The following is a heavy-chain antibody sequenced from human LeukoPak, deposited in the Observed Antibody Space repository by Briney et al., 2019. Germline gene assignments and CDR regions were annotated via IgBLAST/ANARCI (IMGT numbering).Heavy chain of an antibody. CDR3: VRFPWQQLVADPS. CDR2: IYSGGST. D-gene: IGHD6-13*01. Sequence: GGSLRLSCAASGITVSSNYMSWVRQAPGKGLEWFSVIYSGGSTYYADSVKGRFTISRDNSKNTLFLQMNSLRAEDTAVYYCVRFPWQQLVADPSWGQGTLVTVSS. CDR1: GITVSSNY. J-gene: IGHJ5*02. V-gene: IGHV3-66*01.